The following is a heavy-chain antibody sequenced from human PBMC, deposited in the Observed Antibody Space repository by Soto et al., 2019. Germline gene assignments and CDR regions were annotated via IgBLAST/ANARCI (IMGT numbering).Heavy chain of an antibody. CDR3: ARGLHSLFDY. CDR1: RVTFNNYG. J-gene: IGHJ4*02. D-gene: IGHD2-21*01. CDR2: IWYDGNNK. Sequence: PGGSLRLSCAASRVTFNNYGMEWVRQAPGKGLEWVAVIWYDGNNKYYADSVKGRFTISRDNSNNTLYVQMTSLRAEDTAVYYCARGLHSLFDYWGQGTLVTVSS. V-gene: IGHV3-33*01.